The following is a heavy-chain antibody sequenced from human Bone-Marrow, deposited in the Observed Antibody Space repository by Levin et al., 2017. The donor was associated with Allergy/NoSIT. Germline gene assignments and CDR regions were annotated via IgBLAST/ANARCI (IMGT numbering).Heavy chain of an antibody. CDR3: ARDRNDLLTGYYNALDY. CDR2: VFHTGFT. CDR1: GASISSHGNY. V-gene: IGHV4-31*03. Sequence: KPSETLSLTCTVSGASISSHGNYWAWIRQPPGKGLEWIGHVFHTGFTYYNPSLKSRVSISVDNSKSLFSLKLTSVTAADTAVYYCARDRNDLLTGYYNALDYWGQGALVTVSS. J-gene: IGHJ4*02. D-gene: IGHD3-9*01.